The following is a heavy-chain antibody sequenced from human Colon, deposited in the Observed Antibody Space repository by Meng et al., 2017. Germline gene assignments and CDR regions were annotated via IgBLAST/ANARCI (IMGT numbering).Heavy chain of an antibody. J-gene: IGHJ4*02. CDR3: ARVIYASGNMAHLDY. Sequence: QGQLLESGPGLGKPSGTLSLTCAVSGDSIRSSNWWSWVRQPPGRGLEWIGEIYHSGSTNYNPSLKNRVTMTVDKSKNEFSLTLSSVTAADTAFYYCARVIYASGNMAHLDYWGQGTLVTVSS. CDR2: IYHSGST. V-gene: IGHV4-4*02. D-gene: IGHD3-10*01. CDR1: GDSIRSSNW.